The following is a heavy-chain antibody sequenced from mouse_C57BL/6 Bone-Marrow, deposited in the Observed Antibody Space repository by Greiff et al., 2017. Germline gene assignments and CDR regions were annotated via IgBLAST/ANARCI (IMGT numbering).Heavy chain of an antibody. Sequence: QVQLQQPGAELVKPGASVKMSCKASGYTFTSYWIPWVKQRPGQGLEWIGEIYPGSGSTNYNEKFKGKATLTADTSSSTAYIQLSSLTSEDSAVYSGAKAGDDYRWIAYWGQGTLVTVSA. J-gene: IGHJ3*01. CDR1: GYTFTSYW. D-gene: IGHD2-4*01. CDR3: AKAGDDYRWIAY. V-gene: IGHV1-55*01. CDR2: IYPGSGST.